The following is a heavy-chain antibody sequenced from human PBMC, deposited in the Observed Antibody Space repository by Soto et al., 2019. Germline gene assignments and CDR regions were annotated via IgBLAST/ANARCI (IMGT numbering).Heavy chain of an antibody. J-gene: IGHJ4*02. CDR1: GFTFSSYA. Sequence: EVQLLESGGGLVQPGGSLRLSCAASGFTFSSYAMSWVRQAPGKGLEWVSAISGSGGSTYYADSVKGRFNISRDNSKNTLYLQMNSLRAEDTAVYYCAKVTAIRLYYYFWSGYYFDYWGQGTLVTVSS. CDR2: ISGSGGST. D-gene: IGHD3-3*01. V-gene: IGHV3-23*01. CDR3: AKVTAIRLYYYFWSGYYFDY.